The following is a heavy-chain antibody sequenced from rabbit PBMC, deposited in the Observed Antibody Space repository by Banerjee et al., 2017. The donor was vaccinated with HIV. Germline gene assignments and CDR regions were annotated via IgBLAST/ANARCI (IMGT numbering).Heavy chain of an antibody. CDR3: VREAKDYSGGWL. CDR2: IYILGTGTT. Sequence: QEQLEESGGDLVKPGASLTLTCTASGFSFSSSYYMCWVRQAPGKGLEWIACIYILGTGTTYYANWAKGRFTISKTSSTTVDLKMTSLTAADTATYFCVREAKDYSGGWLWGPGTLVTVS. J-gene: IGHJ2*01. V-gene: IGHV1S45*01. D-gene: IGHD4-1*01. CDR1: GFSFSSSYY.